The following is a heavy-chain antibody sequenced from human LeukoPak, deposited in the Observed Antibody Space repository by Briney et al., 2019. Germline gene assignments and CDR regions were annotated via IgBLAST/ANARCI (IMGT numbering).Heavy chain of an antibody. CDR3: AREVGSGWYLEATDDAFDI. V-gene: IGHV7-4-1*02. J-gene: IGHJ3*02. CDR2: INTNTGNP. Sequence: GASVKVSCTASGYTFTSYAMNWVRQAPGQGLEWMGWINTNTGNPTYAQGFTGRFVFSLDTSVSTAYLQISSLKAEDTAVYYCAREVGSGWYLEATDDAFDIWGQGTMVTVSS. CDR1: GYTFTSYA. D-gene: IGHD6-19*01.